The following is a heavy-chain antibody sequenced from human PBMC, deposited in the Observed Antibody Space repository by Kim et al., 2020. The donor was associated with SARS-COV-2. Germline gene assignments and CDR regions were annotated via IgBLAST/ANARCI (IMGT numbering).Heavy chain of an antibody. CDR2: ISGDADDT. CDR1: GFTYDEHA. V-gene: IGHV3-43*02. CDR3: AKDGDIVVMPAAFDY. Sequence: GGSLRLSCVASGFTYDEHAMHWIRQRPGKGLEWVALISGDADDTYYAGSVKGRFTISRDNSKNSLYLQMSGLSTDDSGVDLCAKDGDIVVMPAAFDYCGQESSATVSS. J-gene: IGHJ4*02. D-gene: IGHD2-2*01.